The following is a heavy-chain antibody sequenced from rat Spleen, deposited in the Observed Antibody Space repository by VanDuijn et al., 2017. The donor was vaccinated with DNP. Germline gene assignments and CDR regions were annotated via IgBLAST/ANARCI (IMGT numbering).Heavy chain of an antibody. Sequence: EVQLVKSGGGLVQPGRSMKLSCAVSGITFSDHNMAWVRQSLKKGLEWVAVIIYDGSNTHYRDSVKGRFTISRDNAKSTLDLQVNSLRAEDTATYYGTSNPHIRTAAPFDYWGQGVMVTVSS. CDR2: IIYDGSNT. J-gene: IGHJ2*01. CDR1: GITFSDHN. CDR3: TSNPHIRTAAPFDY. V-gene: IGHV5-7*01. D-gene: IGHD3-8*01.